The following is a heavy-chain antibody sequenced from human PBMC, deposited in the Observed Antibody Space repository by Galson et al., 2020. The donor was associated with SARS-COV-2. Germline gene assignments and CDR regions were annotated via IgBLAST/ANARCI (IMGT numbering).Heavy chain of an antibody. CDR3: AREYMGILYYYYYYMDV. CDR1: GGSFSGYY. D-gene: IGHD6-6*01. Sequence: SETLSLTCAVYGGSFSGYYWSWIRQPPGKGLEWIGEINHSGSTNYNPSLKSRVTISVDTSKNQFSLKLSSVTAADTAVYYCAREYMGILYYYYYYMDVWGKGTTVTVSS. V-gene: IGHV4-34*01. J-gene: IGHJ6*03. CDR2: INHSGST.